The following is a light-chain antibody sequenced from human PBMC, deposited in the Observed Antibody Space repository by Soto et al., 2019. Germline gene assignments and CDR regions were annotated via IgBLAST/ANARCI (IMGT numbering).Light chain of an antibody. CDR2: DAS. CDR1: QSISTW. V-gene: IGKV1-5*01. CDR3: QQYNSYYT. J-gene: IGKJ2*01. Sequence: DIQMTQSPSTLSASVGDRVTITCRASQSISTWLAWYQQKPGKAPKLLIYDASILESGVPSRFSASGSGTEFTLTISSLQPDDFATSLCQQYNSYYTFGQGTKLEIK.